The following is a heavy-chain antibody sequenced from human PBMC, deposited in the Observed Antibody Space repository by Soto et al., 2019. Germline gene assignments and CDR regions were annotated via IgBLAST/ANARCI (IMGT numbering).Heavy chain of an antibody. Sequence: GGSLRLSCAASGFTFSSYAMHWVRQAPGKGLEYVSAISSNGGSTYYANSVKGRFTISRDNSKNTLYLQMGSLRAEDMAVYYCARVAAAFMRYYYYYMDVWGKGTTVTVSS. V-gene: IGHV3-64*01. CDR2: ISSNGGST. CDR3: ARVAAAFMRYYYYYMDV. CDR1: GFTFSSYA. D-gene: IGHD6-13*01. J-gene: IGHJ6*03.